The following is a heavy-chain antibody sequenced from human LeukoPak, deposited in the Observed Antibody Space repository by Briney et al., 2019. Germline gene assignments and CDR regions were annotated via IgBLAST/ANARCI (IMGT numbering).Heavy chain of an antibody. J-gene: IGHJ5*02. CDR3: ARGGDYYDSSGYQVGWFDP. CDR2: MNPNSGNT. D-gene: IGHD3-22*01. CDR1: GYTFTSYD. V-gene: IGHV1-8*01. Sequence: ASVKVSCKASGYTFTSYDINWVRQATGQGLEWMGWMNPNSGNTGYAQKFQGRVTMTRNTSISTAYMELSSLRSEDTAVYYCARGGDYYDSSGYQVGWFDPWGQGTLVTVSS.